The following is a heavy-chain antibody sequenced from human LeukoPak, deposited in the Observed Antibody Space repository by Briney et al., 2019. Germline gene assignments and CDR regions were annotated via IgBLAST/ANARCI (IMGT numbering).Heavy chain of an antibody. CDR3: ARRRHNLHSFVA. J-gene: IGHJ3*01. D-gene: IGHD1-14*01. CDR2: IHDTGRT. Sequence: SQTLSLTCTVSGDSFTSPDHYWDWVRLPPGKGLEWVGSIHDTGRTYYRPSLKRRVTISVDTPRSQFSLDLRYATAADTAVYYCARRRHNLHSFVAWGRGTVVTVSS. V-gene: IGHV4-39*01. CDR1: GDSFTSPDHY.